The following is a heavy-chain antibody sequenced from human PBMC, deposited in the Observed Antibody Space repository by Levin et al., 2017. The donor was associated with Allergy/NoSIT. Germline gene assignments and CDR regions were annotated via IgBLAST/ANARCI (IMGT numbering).Heavy chain of an antibody. CDR2: ISYDGSNK. D-gene: IGHD4-23*01. V-gene: IGHV3-30*04. J-gene: IGHJ4*02. CDR1: GFTFSSCT. CDR3: AGEPTVVTLDY. Sequence: GESLKISCEASGFTFSSCTMHWVRQAPGKGLEWVAVISYDGSNKYYADSVKGRFTISRDNSKNTLYLQMNSLRAEDTAVYYCAGEPTVVTLDYWGQGTLVTVSS.